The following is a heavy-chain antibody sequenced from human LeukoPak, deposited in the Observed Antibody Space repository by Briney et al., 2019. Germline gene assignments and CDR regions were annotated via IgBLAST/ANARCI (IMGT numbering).Heavy chain of an antibody. CDR1: GSTFSGYW. D-gene: IGHD1-1*01. CDR3: AREFLPTGIHTDSFDI. CDR2: IDGEGSST. J-gene: IGHJ3*02. Sequence: PGGSLRLSCAASGSTFSGYWVHWVRQAPGKGLVWVSRIDGEGSSTSYADSVKGRFTISRDNAKNTLFLQMNSPRAEDTAVYFCAREFLPTGIHTDSFDIWGQGTLVTVSS. V-gene: IGHV3-74*01.